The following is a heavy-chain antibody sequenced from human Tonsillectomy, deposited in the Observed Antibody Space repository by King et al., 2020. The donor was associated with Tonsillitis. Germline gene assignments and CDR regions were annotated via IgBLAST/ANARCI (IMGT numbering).Heavy chain of an antibody. CDR2: INWNGDST. Sequence: VQLVESGGVVVQPGGSLRLSCAASGFTFDDYTMHWVRQAPGKGLEWVSLINWNGDSTYYADSVKGRFTISRDNSKNSLYLQMNSLRTEDTALYYCAKDRGRFGEILFRYFDNWGQGTLVTVSS. J-gene: IGHJ4*02. CDR3: AKDRGRFGEILFRYFDN. V-gene: IGHV3-43*01. D-gene: IGHD3-10*01. CDR1: GFTFDDYT.